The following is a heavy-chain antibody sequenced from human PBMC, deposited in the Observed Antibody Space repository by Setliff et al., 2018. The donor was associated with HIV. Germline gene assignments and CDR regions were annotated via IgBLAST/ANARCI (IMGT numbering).Heavy chain of an antibody. Sequence: SETLSLTCTVSGGSISTGGYYWNWIRQTPDKGLEWIGRVYYSGQDDHNPSLTRRLTISVDTSNNQFSLSLTSVTAADTAIYYCARGITPPTRQGYYYMDVWGKGTTVTVSS. CDR1: GGSISTGGYY. D-gene: IGHD6-6*01. V-gene: IGHV4-61*08. CDR2: VYYSGQD. J-gene: IGHJ6*03. CDR3: ARGITPPTRQGYYYMDV.